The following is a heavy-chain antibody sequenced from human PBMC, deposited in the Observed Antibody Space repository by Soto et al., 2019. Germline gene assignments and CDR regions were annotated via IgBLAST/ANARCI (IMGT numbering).Heavy chain of an antibody. J-gene: IGHJ4*02. Sequence: GGSLRLSCAASGFTFGSYAMSWVGQAPGKGLEWVSAISGSGGSTYYADSVKGRFTISRDNSKNTLYLQMNSLRAEDTAVYYCARGTQTTVTTRLFDCWGQGTLVTVSS. CDR1: GFTFGSYA. D-gene: IGHD4-17*01. V-gene: IGHV3-23*01. CDR2: ISGSGGST. CDR3: ARGTQTTVTTRLFDC.